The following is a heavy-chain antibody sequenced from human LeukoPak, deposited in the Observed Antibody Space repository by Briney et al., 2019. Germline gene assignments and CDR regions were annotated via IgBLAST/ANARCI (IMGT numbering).Heavy chain of an antibody. V-gene: IGHV4-31*03. Sequence: SETLSLTCNVSGGSISSGGSRWSWIRQHPGKGLEWIGYIYYSGSTYYNPSLESRLTMSVDTSKNQFSLHLTSVTAADTAVYYCARDWGTYFDYWGRGTLVTVSS. D-gene: IGHD7-27*01. CDR2: IYYSGST. CDR3: ARDWGTYFDY. J-gene: IGHJ4*02. CDR1: GGSISSGGSR.